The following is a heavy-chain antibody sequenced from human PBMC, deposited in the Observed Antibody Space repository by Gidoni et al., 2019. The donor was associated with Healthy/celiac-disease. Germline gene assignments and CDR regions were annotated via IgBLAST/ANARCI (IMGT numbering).Heavy chain of an antibody. CDR2: ISYDGSNK. V-gene: IGHV3-30-3*01. CDR1: GFTFSSYA. J-gene: IGHJ4*02. D-gene: IGHD1-26*01. CDR3: ARGPEARPGSGGYYFDY. Sequence: QVQLVASGGGVVQPGRSLRLSCAASGFTFSSYAMHWVRQAPGKGLEWVAVISYDGSNKYYADSVKGRFTISRDNSKNTLYLQMNSLRAEDTAVYYCARGPEARPGSGGYYFDYWGQGTLVTVSS.